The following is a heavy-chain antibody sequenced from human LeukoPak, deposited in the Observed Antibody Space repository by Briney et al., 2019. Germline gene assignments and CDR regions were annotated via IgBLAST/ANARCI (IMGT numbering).Heavy chain of an antibody. CDR1: GGSISSSSYY. Sequence: SETLSLTCTVSGGSISSSSYYWGWIRQPPGKGLEWIGSTYYSGSTYYNPSLKSRVTISVDTSKNQFSLKLSSVTAADTAVYYCARFWRRAYWFDPWGQGTLVTVSS. J-gene: IGHJ5*02. D-gene: IGHD3-3*01. CDR2: TYYSGST. V-gene: IGHV4-39*01. CDR3: ARFWRRAYWFDP.